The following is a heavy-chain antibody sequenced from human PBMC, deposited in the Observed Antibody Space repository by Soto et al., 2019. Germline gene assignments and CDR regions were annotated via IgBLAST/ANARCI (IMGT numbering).Heavy chain of an antibody. CDR2: IKQDGSEE. V-gene: IGHV3-7*01. Sequence: GGSLRLSCVASGFTFSTYWMNWVRQAPGKGLEWVANIKQDGSEEYYVDSVKGRFSIFRDNAKNSLFLEVNSLRAEDTAVYYCARGSSSSWHTPLGYWGHGTLVTVSS. CDR3: ARGSSSSWHTPLGY. J-gene: IGHJ4*01. D-gene: IGHD6-13*01. CDR1: GFTFSTYW.